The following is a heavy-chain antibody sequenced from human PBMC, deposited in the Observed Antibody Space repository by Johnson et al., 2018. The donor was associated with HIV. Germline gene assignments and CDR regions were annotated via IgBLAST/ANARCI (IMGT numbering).Heavy chain of an antibody. Sequence: QVQLVESGGGVVQPGGSLRLSCAASGFTFSSYGMHWVRQAPGKGLEWVAFIRYDGSNKYYADSVKGRFTISRDNSKNTLYLQMNSLRAEDTAVYYCASYCSGGSCYRRSPSDAFYIWAKGQWSPSLQ. V-gene: IGHV3-30*02. CDR2: IRYDGSNK. D-gene: IGHD2-15*01. CDR1: GFTFSSYG. J-gene: IGHJ3*02. CDR3: ASYCSGGSCYRRSPSDAFYI.